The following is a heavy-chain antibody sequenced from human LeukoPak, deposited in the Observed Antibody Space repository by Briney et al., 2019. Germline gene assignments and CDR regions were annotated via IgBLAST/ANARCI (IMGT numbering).Heavy chain of an antibody. CDR1: GFTFSGYW. D-gene: IGHD6-13*01. J-gene: IGHJ3*02. Sequence: GGSLRLSCVVSGFTFSGYWMSWVRQAPGEGLEWVANINEDGSEKYYVDSVKGRFTISRDNAKNSVYLQMNSLRAEDTAVYYCAKAYSSSWYDPESAFDIWGQGTMATVSS. V-gene: IGHV3-7*03. CDR3: AKAYSSSWYDPESAFDI. CDR2: INEDGSEK.